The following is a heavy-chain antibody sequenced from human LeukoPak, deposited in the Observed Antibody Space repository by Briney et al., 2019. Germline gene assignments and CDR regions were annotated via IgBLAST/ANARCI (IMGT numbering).Heavy chain of an antibody. V-gene: IGHV3-7*01. Sequence: GGSLRLSCAASGFTFSSYWMSWVRQVPGKGLEWVANIKQDGSEKYYVDSVKGRFTISRDNAKNSLYLQMNSLRAEDTAVYYCARDRVAAAGTGGNWFDPWGQGTLVTVSS. CDR2: IKQDGSEK. CDR3: ARDRVAAAGTGGNWFDP. J-gene: IGHJ5*02. CDR1: GFTFSSYW. D-gene: IGHD6-13*01.